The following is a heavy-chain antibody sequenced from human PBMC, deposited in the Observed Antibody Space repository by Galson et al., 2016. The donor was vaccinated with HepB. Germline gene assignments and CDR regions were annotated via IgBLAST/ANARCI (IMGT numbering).Heavy chain of an antibody. CDR1: GGSVSSGSYY. V-gene: IGHV4-61*01. D-gene: IGHD6-19*01. CDR3: ARGGSRQWLVDY. J-gene: IGHJ4*02. Sequence: SETLSLTCTVSGGSVSSGSYYWSWIRQPPGKGLEWIGYIYYSGSTNYNPSLKSRVTISVDTSKNQFSLTMSSVTAADTAVYYCARGGSRQWLVDYWGQGALFTVSS. CDR2: IYYSGST.